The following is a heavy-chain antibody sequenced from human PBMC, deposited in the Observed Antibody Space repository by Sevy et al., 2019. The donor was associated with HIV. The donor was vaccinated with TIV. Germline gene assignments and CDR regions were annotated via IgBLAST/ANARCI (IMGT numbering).Heavy chain of an antibody. D-gene: IGHD2-2*02. CDR3: AGGGYCSTTSCYNTLLDV. CDR2: IRSKVYGGTT. Sequence: GGSLRLSCTISGFTFGGYAMSWVRLAPGKGQEWVGFIRSKVYGGTTEYAASVKGRFTISRDNSKSIAYLQMHRPKTDNTAVYYCAGGGYCSTTSCYNTLLDVWGQGTTVTVSS. J-gene: IGHJ6*02. V-gene: IGHV3-49*04. CDR1: GFTFGGYA.